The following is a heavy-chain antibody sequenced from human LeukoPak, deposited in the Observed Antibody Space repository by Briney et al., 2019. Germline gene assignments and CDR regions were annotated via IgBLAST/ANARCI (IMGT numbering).Heavy chain of an antibody. V-gene: IGHV3-21*01. CDR1: GFTFSSYS. CDR3: ARGSQRNYYDSSGYGY. Sequence: KSGGSLRLSCAASGFTFSSYSMNWVRQAPGKGLEWVSSISSSSSYIYYADSVKGRFTISRDNAKNSLYLQMNSLRAEDTAVYYCARGSQRNYYDSSGYGYWGQGTLVTVSS. J-gene: IGHJ4*02. D-gene: IGHD3-22*01. CDR2: ISSSSSYI.